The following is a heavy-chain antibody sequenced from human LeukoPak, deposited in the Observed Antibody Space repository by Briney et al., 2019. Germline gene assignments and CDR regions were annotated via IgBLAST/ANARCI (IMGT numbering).Heavy chain of an antibody. D-gene: IGHD6-19*01. CDR2: INPDTGDA. J-gene: IGHJ5*02. CDR1: GYTFTGFY. Sequence: ASMKVSCKAPGYTFTGFYMHWVRQAPGQGLEWMGRINPDTGDADYAQKFQGRVIMTRDTSISTAYMEVTSLRSDDTAIYYCARGRYSSGTNWCDPWGQGTRVTVSS. V-gene: IGHV1-2*06. CDR3: ARGRYSSGTNWCDP.